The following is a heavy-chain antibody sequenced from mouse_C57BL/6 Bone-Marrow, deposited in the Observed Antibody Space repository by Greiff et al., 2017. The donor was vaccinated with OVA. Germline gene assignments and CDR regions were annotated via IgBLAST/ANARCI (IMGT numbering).Heavy chain of an antibody. CDR3: ARHGGQLRLFAY. J-gene: IGHJ3*01. CDR2: ISSGGSYT. Sequence: EVQGVESGGDLVKPGGSLKLSCAASGFTFSSYGMSWVRQTPDKRLEWVATISSGGSYTYYPDSVKGRFTISRDNAKNTLYLQMSSLKSEDTAMYYCARHGGQLRLFAYWVQGTLVTVSA. V-gene: IGHV5-6*01. CDR1: GFTFSSYG. D-gene: IGHD3-2*02.